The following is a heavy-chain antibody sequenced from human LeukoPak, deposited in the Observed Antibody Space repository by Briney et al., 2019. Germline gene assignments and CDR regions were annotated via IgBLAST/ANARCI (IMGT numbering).Heavy chain of an antibody. V-gene: IGHV3-33*05. J-gene: IGHJ4*02. CDR3: ARGWRARALNGPGFDF. CDR2: ILYDGSNK. CDR1: GFTFSSYG. D-gene: IGHD3/OR15-3a*01. Sequence: PGGSLRLSCGASGFTFSSYGMHWVRQAPGKGLEWVATILYDGSNKYYADSVKGRFTISRDNSKNTLFLQMYSLRAEDTALYYCARGWRARALNGPGFDFWGQGTLVTVSS.